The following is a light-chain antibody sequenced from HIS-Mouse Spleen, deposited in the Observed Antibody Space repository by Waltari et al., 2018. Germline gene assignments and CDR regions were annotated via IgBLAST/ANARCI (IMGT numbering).Light chain of an antibody. CDR1: NIGSKS. CDR3: QVWDSSSDPWV. V-gene: IGLV3-21*03. Sequence: SYVLTQPPSVSVAPGKTARITCGGNNIGSKSVHWYQQKPGQAPVLVVYDDSDRPSGIPGRFSGSNSGNTATLTISRVEAGDEADYYCQVWDSSSDPWVFGGGTKLTVL. CDR2: DDS. J-gene: IGLJ3*02.